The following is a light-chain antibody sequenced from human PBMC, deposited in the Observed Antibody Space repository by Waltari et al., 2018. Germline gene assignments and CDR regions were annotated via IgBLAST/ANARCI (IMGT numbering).Light chain of an antibody. J-gene: IGKJ2*01. Sequence: EIVLTQSPVTLSLSPGQRATLSCRASQSVDNFLGWYHQKPGQAPRLLIYAATKRAPGSPARFSGGGYATDFTLTISSLEPEDVGLYYCHQGSTWPRTFGQGTKLEI. CDR2: AAT. CDR3: HQGSTWPRT. CDR1: QSVDNF. V-gene: IGKV3-11*01.